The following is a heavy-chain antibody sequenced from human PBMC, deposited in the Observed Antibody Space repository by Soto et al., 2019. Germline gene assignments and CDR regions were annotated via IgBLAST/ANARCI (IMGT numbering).Heavy chain of an antibody. CDR2: ISAYNGNT. Sequence: ASVNVSCKASGYTFTSYGISWVRQAPGQGLEWMGWISAYNGNTNYAQKLQGRVTMTTDTSTSTAYMELRSLRSDDTAVYYCARVGYYESGGPPRLLDYSGQGTLVTVSS. D-gene: IGHD3-22*01. CDR1: GYTFTSYG. J-gene: IGHJ4*02. V-gene: IGHV1-18*04. CDR3: ARVGYYESGGPPRLLDY.